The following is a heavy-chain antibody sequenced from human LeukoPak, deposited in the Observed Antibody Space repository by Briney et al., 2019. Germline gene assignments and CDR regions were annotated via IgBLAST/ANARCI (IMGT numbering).Heavy chain of an antibody. D-gene: IGHD2-2*01. CDR1: GGSISDYS. CDR2: IYYSGST. CDR3: ARARGEGVPAGTLPDY. J-gene: IGHJ4*02. V-gene: IGHV4-59*01. Sequence: SETLSLTCSVSGGSISDYSWNWIRQPPGKGPEWIGHIYYSGSTNYNPSLKSRVIMSIDTSKKQFSLKLTSVSAADTAVYYCARARGEGVPAGTLPDYWGQGTLVTVSS.